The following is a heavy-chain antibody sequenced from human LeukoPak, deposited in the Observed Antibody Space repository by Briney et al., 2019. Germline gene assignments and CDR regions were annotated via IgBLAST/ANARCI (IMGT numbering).Heavy chain of an antibody. D-gene: IGHD3-10*01. CDR3: ARGGLLWFGESEKGAFDI. CDR1: GYTFTGNY. CDR2: INPNSGGT. J-gene: IGHJ3*02. V-gene: IGHV1-2*02. Sequence: ASVKVSCKASGYTFTGNYRHWVRQAPGQGLEWMGWINPNSGGTNYAQKFQGRVTMTRDPSISTAYMELSRLRSDDTAVYYCARGGLLWFGESEKGAFDIWGQGTMVTVSS.